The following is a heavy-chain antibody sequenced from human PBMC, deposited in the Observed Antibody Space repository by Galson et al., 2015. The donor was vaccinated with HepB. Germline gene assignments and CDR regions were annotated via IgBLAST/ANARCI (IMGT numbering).Heavy chain of an antibody. Sequence: SLRLSCAASGFTFSSYGMHWVRQAPGKGLEWVAVIWYDGSNKYYADSVKGRFTISRDNSKNTLYLQMNSLRAEDTAVYYCARNIRSEWELHFDYWGQGTLVTVSS. CDR3: ARNIRSEWELHFDY. J-gene: IGHJ4*02. V-gene: IGHV3-33*01. CDR2: IWYDGSNK. CDR1: GFTFSSYG. D-gene: IGHD1-26*01.